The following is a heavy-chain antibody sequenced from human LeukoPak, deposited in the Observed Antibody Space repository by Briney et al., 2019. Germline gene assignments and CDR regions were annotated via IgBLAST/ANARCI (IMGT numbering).Heavy chain of an antibody. CDR2: ISWDGGNT. CDR1: GFTFDDYA. V-gene: IGHV3-43D*03. Sequence: GGSLRLSCAASGFTFDDYAMHWVRQAPGKGLEWVSLISWDGGNTYYADSVKGRFTISRDNSKNSLYLQMNSLRAEDTAVYYCARGEGFDYWGQGTLVTVSS. J-gene: IGHJ4*02. CDR3: ARGEGFDY.